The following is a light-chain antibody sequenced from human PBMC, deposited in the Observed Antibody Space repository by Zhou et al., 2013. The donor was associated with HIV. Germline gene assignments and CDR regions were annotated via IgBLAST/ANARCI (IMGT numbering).Light chain of an antibody. Sequence: EIIVTQSPATLSVSPGERVILSCRASQSVTNHLAWYQQRPGQAPRLLIYDASNRATGIPARFSGSGSGTDFTLTISSLEPEDFAVYYCQQRRNWPLITFGGGTKVEIK. CDR1: QSVTNH. CDR3: QQRRNWPLIT. V-gene: IGKV3-11*01. CDR2: DAS. J-gene: IGKJ4*01.